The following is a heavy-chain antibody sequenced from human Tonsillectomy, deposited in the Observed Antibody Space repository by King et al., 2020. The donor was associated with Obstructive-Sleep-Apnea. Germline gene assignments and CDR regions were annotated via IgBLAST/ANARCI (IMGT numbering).Heavy chain of an antibody. J-gene: IGHJ6*02. D-gene: IGHD2-2*01. CDR2: ISGYNGNT. V-gene: IGHV1-18*01. Sequence: VQLVQSGAEVKKPGASVKVSCKASGYTFTSYAIRWVRQAPGQGLEWMGWISGYNGNTNYAQKLQGRVTMTTDTSTSTAYMELRSLSSDDTAVYYCARDSPSPYCSSTSCFRYYYYYGMDVWGQGTTVTVSS. CDR3: ARDSPSPYCSSTSCFRYYYYYGMDV. CDR1: GYTFTSYA.